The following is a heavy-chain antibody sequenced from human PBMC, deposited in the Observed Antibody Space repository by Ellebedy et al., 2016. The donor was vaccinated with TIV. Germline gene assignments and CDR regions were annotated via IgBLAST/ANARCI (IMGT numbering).Heavy chain of an antibody. J-gene: IGHJ6*02. CDR2: IKQDGSEK. CDR3: ARDRVFWSGYPSYGMDV. D-gene: IGHD3-3*01. Sequence: GGSLRLSXAASGFTFSSYSMSWVRQAPGKGLEWVANIKQDGSEKYYVDSVKGRFTISRDNAKNSLYLQMNSLRAEDTAVYYCARDRVFWSGYPSYGMDVWGQGTTVTVSS. V-gene: IGHV3-7*01. CDR1: GFTFSSYS.